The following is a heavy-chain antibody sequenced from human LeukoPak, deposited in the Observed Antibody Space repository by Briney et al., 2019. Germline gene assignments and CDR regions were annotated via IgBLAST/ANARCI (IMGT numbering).Heavy chain of an antibody. Sequence: SETLSLTCTVSGGSISSYYWSWIRQPPGKGLEWIGYIYYSGSTNYNPSLKNRVTISVDTSKNQFSLKLSSVTAADTAVYYCARLVDEGWFDPWGQGTLVTVSS. D-gene: IGHD5-12*01. CDR2: IYYSGST. CDR3: ARLVDEGWFDP. V-gene: IGHV4-59*08. J-gene: IGHJ5*02. CDR1: GGSISSYY.